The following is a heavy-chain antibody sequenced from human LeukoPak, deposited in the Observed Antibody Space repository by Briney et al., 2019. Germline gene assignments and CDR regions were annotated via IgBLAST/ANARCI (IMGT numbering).Heavy chain of an antibody. Sequence: SCKASGGTFSSYAMHWVRQAPGKGLEWVAVISYDGSNKYYADSVKGRFTISRDNSKNTLYLQMNSLRAEDTAVYYCARDGKKGDCSSTSCYTGAFDYWGQGTLVTVSS. J-gene: IGHJ4*02. D-gene: IGHD2-2*02. CDR3: ARDGKKGDCSSTSCYTGAFDY. CDR2: ISYDGSNK. V-gene: IGHV3-30-3*01. CDR1: GGTFSSYA.